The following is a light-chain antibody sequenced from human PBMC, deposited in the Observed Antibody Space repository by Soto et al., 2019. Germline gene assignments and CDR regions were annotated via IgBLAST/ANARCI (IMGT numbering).Light chain of an antibody. CDR2: EVT. CDR3: SSKGDSSTIFV. Sequence: QSLLTQPASVSGSPGQSITISCTGTSSDVGAYNYVSWYQHHPGKVPKLLIYEVTNRPSGVSDRFSGSKSGNTASLTISGLQAEDEADYYCSSKGDSSTIFVVGNGTKVTVL. J-gene: IGLJ1*01. CDR1: SSDVGAYNY. V-gene: IGLV2-14*01.